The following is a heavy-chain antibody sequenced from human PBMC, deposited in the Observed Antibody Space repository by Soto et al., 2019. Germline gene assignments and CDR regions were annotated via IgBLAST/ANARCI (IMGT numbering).Heavy chain of an antibody. CDR3: AIRTHGDYAGRRHYYYYYGMDV. CDR1: GGTFSSYA. Sequence: QVQLVQSGAEVKKPGSSVKVSCKASGGTFSSYAISWVRQAPGQGLEWMGGIIPIFGTANYAQKFQGRVTITADESTSTAYMERSSLRSEDTAVYYCAIRTHGDYAGRRHYYYYYGMDVWGQGTTVTVSS. J-gene: IGHJ6*02. CDR2: IIPIFGTA. V-gene: IGHV1-69*01. D-gene: IGHD4-17*01.